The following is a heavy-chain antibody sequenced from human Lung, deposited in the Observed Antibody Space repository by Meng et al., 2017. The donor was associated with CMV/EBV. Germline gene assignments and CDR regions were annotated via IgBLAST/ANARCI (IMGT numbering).Heavy chain of an antibody. V-gene: IGHV3-30*02. CDR3: PKSSNSVPRWFDS. J-gene: IGHJ5*01. Sequence: SCAASGFNFKRYGMHWVRQAPGKGLEWVAFIRYDGSNKNYEESVEGRFTISRDNSKNTLYLQMNSLTVEDTALYYCPKSSNSVPRWFDSWGQGPXVTVSS. D-gene: IGHD2-15*01. CDR1: GFNFKRYG. CDR2: IRYDGSNK.